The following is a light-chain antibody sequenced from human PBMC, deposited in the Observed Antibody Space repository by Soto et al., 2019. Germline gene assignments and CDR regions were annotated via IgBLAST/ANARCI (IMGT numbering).Light chain of an antibody. CDR2: GAS. V-gene: IGKV1-39*01. Sequence: DIQLTQSPSSLSASLGDSITITCRASETISTFLNWYQVQPGKAPRLLVYGASYLQVGVPVRFRASGSGTLFTLTIDNLQREDLASYFSQQFFSAVLTFGGGTRVDI. CDR3: QQFFSAVLT. CDR1: ETISTF. J-gene: IGKJ4*01.